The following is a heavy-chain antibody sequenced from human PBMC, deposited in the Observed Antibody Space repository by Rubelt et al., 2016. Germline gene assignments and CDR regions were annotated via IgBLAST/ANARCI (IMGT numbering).Heavy chain of an antibody. CDR2: INHSGST. CDR1: GGSFSGYY. CDR3: ARVSGTRIKGWYFDL. D-gene: IGHD3-10*01. Sequence: QVQLQQWGAGLLKPSETLSLTCAVYGGSFSGYYWSWIRQPPGKGLEWIGEINHSGSTNYNPSLKSRVTISVDTAKNQFSLRLSSVTAADTAVYYCARVSGTRIKGWYFDLWGRGTLVTVSS. V-gene: IGHV4-34*01. J-gene: IGHJ2*01.